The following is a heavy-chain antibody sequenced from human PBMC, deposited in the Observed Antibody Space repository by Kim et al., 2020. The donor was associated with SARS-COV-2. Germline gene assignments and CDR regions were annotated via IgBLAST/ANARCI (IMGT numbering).Heavy chain of an antibody. CDR1: GFTFSSYG. J-gene: IGHJ4*02. V-gene: IGHV3-30*18. Sequence: GGSLRLSCAASGFTFSSYGMHWVRQAPGKGLEWVAVITYDGSNKYYADSVKGRFTISRDNSKNTLYLQMNSLRAEDTAVYYCAKDLYDFWSGCLDYWGQG. CDR3: AKDLYDFWSGCLDY. CDR2: ITYDGSNK. D-gene: IGHD3-3*01.